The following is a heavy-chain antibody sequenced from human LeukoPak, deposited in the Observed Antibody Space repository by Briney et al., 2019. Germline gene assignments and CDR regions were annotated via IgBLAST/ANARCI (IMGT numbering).Heavy chain of an antibody. CDR2: IYYSGST. Sequence: SETLSLTCTVSGGSISSSSYYWGWLRQPPGKGLEWIGSIYYSGSTYYNPSLKSRVTISVDTSKNQFSLKLSSVTAADTAVYYCARDRGYYYYMDVWGKGTTVTVSS. CDR3: ARDRGYYYYMDV. V-gene: IGHV4-39*07. CDR1: GGSISSSSYY. J-gene: IGHJ6*03.